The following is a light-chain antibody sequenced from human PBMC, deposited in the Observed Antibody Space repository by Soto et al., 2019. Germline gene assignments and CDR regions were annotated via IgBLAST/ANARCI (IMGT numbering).Light chain of an antibody. CDR1: QDISSH. CDR2: SAS. V-gene: IGKV1-9*01. Sequence: EIQLTQSPSFLSASVGDRVTMACRASQDISSHLAWYQQKPGKAPKLLIYSASNLQSGVPSRFSGSGSGTEFTLTISSLQPEDFASYYCQQLDSYPLAFVGGTKVEIK. J-gene: IGKJ4*01. CDR3: QQLDSYPLA.